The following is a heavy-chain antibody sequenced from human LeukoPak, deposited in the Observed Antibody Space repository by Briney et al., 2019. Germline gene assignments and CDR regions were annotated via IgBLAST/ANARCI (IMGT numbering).Heavy chain of an antibody. J-gene: IGHJ4*02. D-gene: IGHD6-6*01. CDR2: ISGSGGST. CDR1: GFTFSSYA. V-gene: IGHV3-23*01. CDR3: AKSESASSSSFDFDY. Sequence: GGSLRLSCAASGFTFSSYAMNWVRQAPGKGLEWVSAISGSGGSTYYADSVKGRFTISRDNSKNTLYLQMNSLRADDTAVYYCAKSESASSSSFDFDYWGQGTLVTVSS.